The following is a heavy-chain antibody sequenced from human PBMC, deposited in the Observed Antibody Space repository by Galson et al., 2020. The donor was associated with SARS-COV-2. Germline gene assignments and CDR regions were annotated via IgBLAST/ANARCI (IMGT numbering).Heavy chain of an antibody. J-gene: IGHJ4*02. CDR3: TTDSVNYDYVWGSYPAGY. D-gene: IGHD3-16*02. V-gene: IGHV3-15*01. CDR1: GFTFSNAW. CDR2: IKSKTDGATT. Sequence: GSLNIPCAAPGFTFSNAWLSWVRPAPGKGLEWVCRIKSKTDGATTDYAAPVKGRFTISRDDSKNTLYLQMNSLKAEDTAVYYCTTDSVNYDYVWGSYPAGYWGQGTLVTVSS.